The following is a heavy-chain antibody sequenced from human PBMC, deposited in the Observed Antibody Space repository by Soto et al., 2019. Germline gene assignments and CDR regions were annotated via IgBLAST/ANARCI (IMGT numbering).Heavy chain of an antibody. D-gene: IGHD3-3*01. CDR3: ARKGDFWSGPGEFDP. V-gene: IGHV4-39*01. Sequence: QLQLQESGPGLVRPSETLSLTCTVSCGSISSNTYYWGWIRQPPGKGLEWIGSIYYNGFTYDNPSLKSRVTMSVDTSKNQFSLGLSSMTASDTALYYCARKGDFWSGPGEFDPWGQGTLVTVS. CDR2: IYYNGFT. J-gene: IGHJ5*02. CDR1: CGSISSNTYY.